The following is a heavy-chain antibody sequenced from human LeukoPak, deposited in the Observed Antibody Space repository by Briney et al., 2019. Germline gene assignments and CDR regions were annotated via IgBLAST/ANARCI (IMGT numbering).Heavy chain of an antibody. CDR2: IIPIFGTA. CDR3: ARVGYDFGTSPLGAFDI. D-gene: IGHD3-3*01. J-gene: IGHJ3*02. V-gene: IGHV1-69*13. Sequence: SVKVSCKASGGTFSSYAISWVRQAPGQGLEWMGGIIPIFGTANYAQKFQGRVTITADESTSTAYMELSSLGSEDTAVYYCARVGYDFGTSPLGAFDIWGQGTMVTVSS. CDR1: GGTFSSYA.